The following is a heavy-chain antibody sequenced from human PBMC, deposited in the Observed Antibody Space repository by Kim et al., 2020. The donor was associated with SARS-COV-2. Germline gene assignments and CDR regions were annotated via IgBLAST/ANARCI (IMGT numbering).Heavy chain of an antibody. CDR3: ARVLGSSSWYVLYYYYYGMDV. CDR2: IWYDGSNK. J-gene: IGHJ6*02. Sequence: GGSLRLSCAASGFTFSSYGMHWVRQAPGKGLEWVAVIWYDGSNKYYADSVKGQFTISRDNSKNTLYLQMNSLRAEDTAVYYCARVLGSSSWYVLYYYYYGMDVWGQGTTVTVSS. CDR1: GFTFSSYG. V-gene: IGHV3-33*08. D-gene: IGHD6-13*01.